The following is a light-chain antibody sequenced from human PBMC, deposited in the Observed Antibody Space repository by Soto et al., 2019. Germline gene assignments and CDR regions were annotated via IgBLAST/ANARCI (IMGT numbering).Light chain of an antibody. CDR2: GAS. Sequence: IVLTQSPGTLSLSPGERATLSCRACQSVSSYLAWYQQKPGQAPRLLIYGASSRATGIPDRFSGSGSGTDFTLTISRLEPEDFAVYYCQQYGSSPRTFGQGTKVEIK. V-gene: IGKV3-20*01. CDR3: QQYGSSPRT. J-gene: IGKJ1*01. CDR1: QSVSSY.